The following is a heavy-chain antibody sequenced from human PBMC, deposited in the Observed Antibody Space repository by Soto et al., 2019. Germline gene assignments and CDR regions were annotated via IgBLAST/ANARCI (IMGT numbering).Heavy chain of an antibody. J-gene: IGHJ4*02. Sequence: QITLKESGPTLVKPTQTLTLTCTFSGFSLTTDRVGVGWIRQPPGEALEWLAVIYWDDSKTYRPSLESRLTITKDTSKNQVALTMTNMDSLDTGTYYCAHAYGGRSLYWGQGTLVTVSS. V-gene: IGHV2-5*02. CDR1: GFSLTTDRVG. D-gene: IGHD1-26*01. CDR2: IYWDDSK. CDR3: AHAYGGRSLY.